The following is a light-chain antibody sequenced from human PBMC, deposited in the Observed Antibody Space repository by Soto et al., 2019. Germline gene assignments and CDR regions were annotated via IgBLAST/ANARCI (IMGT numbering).Light chain of an antibody. J-gene: IGLJ3*02. CDR2: EVS. CDR3: ISYTSSSTRV. Sequence: QSVLTQPASVSGSPGQSITISCTGNSSDVGGYNYVSWYQQHPGKAPKLMIYEVSNRPSGVSNRFSGSKSGNTASLTISGLQAEDEADYYCISYTSSSTRVFGGGTKVTVL. CDR1: SSDVGGYNY. V-gene: IGLV2-14*01.